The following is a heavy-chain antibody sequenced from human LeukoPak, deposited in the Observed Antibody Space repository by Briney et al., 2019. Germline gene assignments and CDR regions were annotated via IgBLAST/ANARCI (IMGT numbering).Heavy chain of an antibody. CDR1: GYTFTSYG. CDR2: ISAYNGNT. CDR3: ARDHCSSTSCYSDY. V-gene: IGHV1-18*04. D-gene: IGHD2-2*02. J-gene: IGHJ4*02. Sequence: GASVKVSCKASGYTFTSYGISWVRQAPGQGLEWMGWISAYNGNTNYAQKLQGRVTTTTDTSTSTAYMELRSLRSDDTAVYYCARDHCSSTSCYSDYWGQGTLVTVSS.